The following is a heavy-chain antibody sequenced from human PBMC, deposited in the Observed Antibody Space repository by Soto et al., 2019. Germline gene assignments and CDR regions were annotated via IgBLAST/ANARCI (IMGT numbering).Heavy chain of an antibody. V-gene: IGHV5-10-1*01. CDR1: GYSFTSYW. Sequence: DSLTISCKGSGYSFTSYWISLVRQMPGKGLEWMGRIDPSDSYTNYSPSFQGHVTISADKSISTAYLQWSSLKASDTAMYYCASYDFWSGPGLDAFGIWGQGTMVTVSS. CDR2: IDPSDSYT. CDR3: ASYDFWSGPGLDAFGI. J-gene: IGHJ3*02. D-gene: IGHD3-3*01.